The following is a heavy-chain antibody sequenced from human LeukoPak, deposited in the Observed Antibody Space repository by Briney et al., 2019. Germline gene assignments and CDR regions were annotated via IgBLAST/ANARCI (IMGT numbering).Heavy chain of an antibody. J-gene: IGHJ3*02. CDR1: GYTFTSYY. Sequence: ASVKVSCKASGYTFTSYYMHWVRQAPGQGLEWMGIINPSGGSTSYAQKFQGRVTMTRDTSTSTAYMELRSLRSDDTAVYYCARDFDIVVVPAAVKTDAFDIWGQGTMVTVSS. V-gene: IGHV1-46*01. D-gene: IGHD2-2*01. CDR2: INPSGGST. CDR3: ARDFDIVVVPAAVKTDAFDI.